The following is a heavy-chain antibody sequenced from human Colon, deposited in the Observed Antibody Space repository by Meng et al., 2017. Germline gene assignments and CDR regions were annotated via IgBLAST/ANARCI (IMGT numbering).Heavy chain of an antibody. D-gene: IGHD1-26*01. J-gene: IGHJ3*01. CDR2: ITVNGGST. Sequence: GESLKISCAASGFAFSTYPMSWVRQAPGKGLAWVSAITVNGGSTYYADSVKGRFTISRDNSKNTLYLKMNSMKAAETAIYYCSKEWELLHYGFEHWGQGTMVTVSS. V-gene: IGHV3-23*01. CDR3: SKEWELLHYGFEH. CDR1: GFAFSTYP.